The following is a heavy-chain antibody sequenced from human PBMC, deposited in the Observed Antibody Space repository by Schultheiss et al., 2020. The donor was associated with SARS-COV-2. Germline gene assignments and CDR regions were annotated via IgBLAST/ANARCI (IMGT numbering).Heavy chain of an antibody. J-gene: IGHJ6*02. Sequence: GESLKISCEEKGFIFSGSAMHWVRQAPGKGLEWVAVIWYDGSNKYYADSVKGRFTISRDNSKNSLYLQMNSLRAEDTAVYYCARSSATNAYGYYYGMDVWGQGTTVTVSS. V-gene: IGHV3-33*01. CDR2: IWYDGSNK. D-gene: IGHD4-17*01. CDR1: GFIFSGSA. CDR3: ARSSATNAYGYYYGMDV.